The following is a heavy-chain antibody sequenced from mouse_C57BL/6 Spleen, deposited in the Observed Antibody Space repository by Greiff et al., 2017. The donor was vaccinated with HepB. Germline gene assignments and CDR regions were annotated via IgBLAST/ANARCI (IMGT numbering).Heavy chain of an antibody. Sequence: EVQLQQSGPELVKPGASVKISCKASGYTFTDYYMNWVKQSHGKSLEWIGDINPNNGGTSYNQKFKGKATLTVDKSSSTAYMELRSLTSEDSAVYYCARDSDDGPFAYWGQGTLVTVSA. V-gene: IGHV1-26*01. CDR1: GYTFTDYY. CDR2: INPNNGGT. D-gene: IGHD2-3*01. CDR3: ARDSDDGPFAY. J-gene: IGHJ3*01.